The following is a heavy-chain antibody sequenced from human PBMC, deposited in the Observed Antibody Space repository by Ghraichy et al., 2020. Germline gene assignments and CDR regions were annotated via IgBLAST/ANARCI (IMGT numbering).Heavy chain of an antibody. J-gene: IGHJ2*01. CDR1: GLTFSNFA. Sequence: FCAVSGLTFSNFAMAWVRQAPGKGLEGVSTISGSGGSIWYADSGKGRFIISRDNSRSTFYLQMNSMRAEDTAVYYCAKGKGSGSYVNWSFNIWGRGTPVTVSP. CDR2: ISGSGGSI. D-gene: IGHD1-26*01. CDR3: AKGKGSGSYVNWSFNI. V-gene: IGHV3-23*01.